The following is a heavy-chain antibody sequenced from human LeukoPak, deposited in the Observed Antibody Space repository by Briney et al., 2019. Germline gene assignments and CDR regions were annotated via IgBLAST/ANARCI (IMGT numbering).Heavy chain of an antibody. J-gene: IGHJ4*02. CDR3: ARDPSSGYYYYFDY. CDR2: IKQDGSEK. CDR1: GFTFSSYW. V-gene: IGHV3-7*01. Sequence: PGGSLRLSCAASGFTFSSYWMSWVRQAPGKGLEWVANIKQDGSEKYYVDSVKGRFTISRDNSKNTLYQQMNSLRAEDTAVYYCARDPSSGYYYYFDYWGQGTLVTVSS. D-gene: IGHD3-22*01.